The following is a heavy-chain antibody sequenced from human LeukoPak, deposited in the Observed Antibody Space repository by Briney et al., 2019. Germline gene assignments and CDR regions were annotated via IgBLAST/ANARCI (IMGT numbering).Heavy chain of an antibody. CDR2: ISSSCTTI. J-gene: IGHJ4*02. D-gene: IGHD2-2*01. CDR3: ARKYCSTTSCLFDN. Sequence: PGGSLRLSCAASGFTFSSYEMNWVRQAPGKGLQWVSDISSSCTTIYYADSVKGRFTISRDNAKNSLYLQMNSLRAEDTAVYYCARKYCSTTSCLFDNWGQGTLVTVSS. V-gene: IGHV3-48*03. CDR1: GFTFSSYE.